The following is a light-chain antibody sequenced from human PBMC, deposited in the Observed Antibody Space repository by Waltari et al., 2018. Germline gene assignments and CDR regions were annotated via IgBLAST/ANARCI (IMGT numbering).Light chain of an antibody. V-gene: IGKV3-20*01. CDR2: AAS. Sequence: EVVLTQSPGTLSLSPGDRATLSCRASQIISRSRLAWYQQKVGQAPRVLIYAASYRATGIPDRFSGGGSGTDFSLIITRVEPEDVALYYCQQYGSSVMYTFGQGTKLEI. CDR3: QQYGSSVMYT. J-gene: IGKJ2*01. CDR1: QIISRSR.